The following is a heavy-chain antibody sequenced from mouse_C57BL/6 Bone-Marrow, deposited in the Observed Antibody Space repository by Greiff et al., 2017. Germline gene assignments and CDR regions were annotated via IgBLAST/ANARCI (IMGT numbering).Heavy chain of an antibody. CDR2: IYPGDGDT. CDR3: ARGDYYGSSYGGGFAY. CDR1: GYAFSSSW. D-gene: IGHD1-1*01. Sequence: VQLVESGPELVKPGASVKISCKASGYAFSSSWMNWVKQRPGKGLEWIGRIYPGDGDTNYNGKFKGKATLTADKSSSTAYMQLSSLTSEDSAVYFCARGDYYGSSYGGGFAYWGQGTLVTVSA. J-gene: IGHJ3*01. V-gene: IGHV1-82*01.